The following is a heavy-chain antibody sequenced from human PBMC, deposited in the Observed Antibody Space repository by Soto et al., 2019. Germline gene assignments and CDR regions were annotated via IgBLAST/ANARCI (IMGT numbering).Heavy chain of an antibody. CDR3: ARDLRFLEWLFDYFDY. V-gene: IGHV3-21*01. J-gene: IGHJ4*02. D-gene: IGHD3-3*01. CDR1: GFTFSSYS. Sequence: GGSLRLSCAASGFTFSSYSMNWVRQAPGKGLEWVSSISSSSSYIYYADSVKGRFTISRDNAKNSLYLQMNSLRAEDTAVYYCARDLRFLEWLFDYFDYWSQGTLVTVSS. CDR2: ISSSSSYI.